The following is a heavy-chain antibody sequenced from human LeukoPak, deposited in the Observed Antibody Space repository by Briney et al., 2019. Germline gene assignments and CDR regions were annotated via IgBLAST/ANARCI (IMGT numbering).Heavy chain of an antibody. CDR2: IYYSGST. CDR3: ARLWPLRLLGDSSGHDY. D-gene: IGHD3-22*01. Sequence: SQTLSLTCTVSGGSISSGGYYWSWIRQHPGKGLEWIGYIYYSGSTYYNPSLKSRVTISVDTSKNQFSLELSSVTAADTAVYYCARLWPLRLLGDSSGHDYWGQGTLVTVSS. V-gene: IGHV4-31*03. CDR1: GGSISSGGYY. J-gene: IGHJ4*02.